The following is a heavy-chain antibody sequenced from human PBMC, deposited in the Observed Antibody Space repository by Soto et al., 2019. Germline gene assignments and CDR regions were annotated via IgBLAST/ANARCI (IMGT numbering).Heavy chain of an antibody. CDR2: IYSGGTT. D-gene: IGHD4-4*01. CDR3: ARGLDSTYWRMAV. V-gene: IGHV3-66*01. J-gene: IGHJ6*03. CDR1: GVTVSSNH. Sequence: GGSLRLSCGASGVTVSSNHMSWVPQAPGKGLEWVSVIYSGGTTYYADSVRGRFTISRDSSRNTLYLQMNSLRAEDTALYFCARGLDSTYWRMAVWGKGTSVPVYS.